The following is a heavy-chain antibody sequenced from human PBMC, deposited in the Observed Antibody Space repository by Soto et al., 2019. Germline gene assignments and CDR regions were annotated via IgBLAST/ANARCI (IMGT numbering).Heavy chain of an antibody. CDR2: IFPLTDIP. Sequence: QVQLVQSGTEVKKPGSSVKVSCKASGGTFRNYPINWVRQAPGQGLEWMGSIFPLTDIPDYAQNFQATITISADKSTSTAYMELSSLTSVDTAMYFCARGPLVVLNYFESWGQGTLVTVSS. J-gene: IGHJ4*02. CDR3: ARGPLVVLNYFES. CDR1: GGTFRNYP. V-gene: IGHV1-69*02.